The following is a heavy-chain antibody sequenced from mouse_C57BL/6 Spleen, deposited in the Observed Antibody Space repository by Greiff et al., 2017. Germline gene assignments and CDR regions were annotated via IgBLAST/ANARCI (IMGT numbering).Heavy chain of an antibody. D-gene: IGHD2-4*01. Sequence: QVQLQQSGAELMKPGASVKLSCKATGYTFTGYWIAWVKQRPGHGLEWIGEILPGSGSTNYTEKFKGKATVTADTSSNTAYMQLSSLTTEDPDIYYCARGGGIDYDERVLAYWGQGTLVTVSA. CDR3: ARGGGIDYDERVLAY. CDR1: GYTFTGYW. CDR2: ILPGSGST. V-gene: IGHV1-9*01. J-gene: IGHJ3*01.